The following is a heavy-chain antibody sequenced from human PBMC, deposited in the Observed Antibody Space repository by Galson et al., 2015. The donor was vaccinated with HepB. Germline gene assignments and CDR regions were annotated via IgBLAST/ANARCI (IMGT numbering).Heavy chain of an antibody. D-gene: IGHD1-26*01. CDR1: GFTFSSYG. Sequence: SLRLSCAASGFTFSSYGMNWVRQAPGKGLEWVAVIWYDGSNKYYADSVKGRFTISRDNSKNTLYLQMNSLRAEDTAVYYCARGGIVGAADAFDIWGQGTMVTVSS. CDR3: ARGGIVGAADAFDI. V-gene: IGHV3-33*01. CDR2: IWYDGSNK. J-gene: IGHJ3*02.